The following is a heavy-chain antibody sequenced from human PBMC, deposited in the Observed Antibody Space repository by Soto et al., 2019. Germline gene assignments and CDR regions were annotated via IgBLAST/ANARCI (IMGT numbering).Heavy chain of an antibody. Sequence: GGSLRLSCAASGFTFSDYYVSWIRQAPGKGLEWVSYISSSSSYTNYADSVKGRFTISRDNAKNSLYLQMNSLRAEDTAVYYCARERDFWSGPDYWGQGTLVTVYS. CDR1: GFTFSDYY. CDR2: ISSSSSYT. J-gene: IGHJ4*02. CDR3: ARERDFWSGPDY. V-gene: IGHV3-11*06. D-gene: IGHD3-3*01.